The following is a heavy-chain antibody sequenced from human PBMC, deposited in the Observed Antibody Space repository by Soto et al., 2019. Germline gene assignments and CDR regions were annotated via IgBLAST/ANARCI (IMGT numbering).Heavy chain of an antibody. J-gene: IGHJ4*02. D-gene: IGHD6-13*01. CDR3: ANLYWAASGTRYYFDY. CDR2: IYWDDDK. V-gene: IGHV2-5*02. Sequence: QITLKESGPTLVKPTQTLTLTCTFSGFSFTTDGMGVGWIRQPPGKALEWLALIYWDDDKRYSPSLKSRLTITNDASRKQVVLTLTNMDPADTAKYYCANLYWAASGTRYYFDYWGQGTLVTVSS. CDR1: GFSFTTDGMG.